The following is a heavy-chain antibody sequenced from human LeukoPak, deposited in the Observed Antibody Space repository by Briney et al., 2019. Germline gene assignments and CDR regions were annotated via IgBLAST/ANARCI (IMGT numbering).Heavy chain of an antibody. CDR2: IKQDGSEK. D-gene: IGHD6-13*01. V-gene: IGHV3-7*03. J-gene: IGHJ4*02. CDR3: ARGSSSWYLSGLFDY. CDR1: GFTFSSYW. Sequence: GGSLRLSCAASGFTFSSYWMSWVRQAPGKGLEWVANIKQDGSEKYYVDSVKGRFTISRDNAKNSLYLQMNSLRAEGTAVYYCARGSSSWYLSGLFDYWGQGTLVTVSS.